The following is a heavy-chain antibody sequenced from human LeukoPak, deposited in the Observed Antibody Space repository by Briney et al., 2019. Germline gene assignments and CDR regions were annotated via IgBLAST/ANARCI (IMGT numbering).Heavy chain of an antibody. D-gene: IGHD6-6*01. V-gene: IGHV4-38-2*02. CDR2: IYHSGRT. J-gene: IGHJ2*01. CDR3: ARVTREAARYWYFDL. Sequence: SETLSLTCTVSGYSISSGYYWGWIRQPPGKGLEWIGSIYHSGRTYYNPSLKSRVTISVDTSKDQFSLKLSTVTAADTAAYFCARVTREAARYWYFDLWGRGTLVTVSS. CDR1: GYSISSGYY.